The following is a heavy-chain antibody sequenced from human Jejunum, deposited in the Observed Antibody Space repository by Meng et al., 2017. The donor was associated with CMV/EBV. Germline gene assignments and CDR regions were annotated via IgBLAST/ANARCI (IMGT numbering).Heavy chain of an antibody. Sequence: NGGFYWTWNRQYPGKGLEWIGYIYYTGTTFYNPSLQSRVTISIDTSKNHFSLSLSSVTAADTAVYYCARGDYSASGNYYTGVYSFDYWGQGTLVTVSS. V-gene: IGHV4-31*02. D-gene: IGHD3-10*01. CDR2: IYYTGTT. CDR3: ARGDYSASGNYYTGVYSFDY. CDR1: NGGFY. J-gene: IGHJ4*02.